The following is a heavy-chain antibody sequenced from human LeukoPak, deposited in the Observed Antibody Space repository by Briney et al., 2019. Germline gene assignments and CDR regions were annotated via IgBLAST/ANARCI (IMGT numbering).Heavy chain of an antibody. CDR1: GGSIVSSGGSY. D-gene: IGHD3-10*01. Sequence: SQTLSLTCTVSGGSIVSSGGSYWSWIRQHPGKGLEWIGYIYYSGRTQYNPSLKSRVSISVDTSKNHISLRLTSVTAADTAVYYCARDKVRGLIHVGAFDVWGQGTMVTVSS. CDR2: IYYSGRT. J-gene: IGHJ3*01. CDR3: ARDKVRGLIHVGAFDV. V-gene: IGHV4-31*03.